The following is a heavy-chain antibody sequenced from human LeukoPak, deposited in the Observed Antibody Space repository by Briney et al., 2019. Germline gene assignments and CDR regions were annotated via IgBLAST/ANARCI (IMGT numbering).Heavy chain of an antibody. V-gene: IGHV1-69*06. Sequence: GASVKVSCKASGYTFTGYYMHWVRQAPGQGLEWMGGIIPIFGTANYAQKFQGRVTITADKSTSTAYMELSSLRSEDTAVYYCARGDYRRGYYYYYYMDVWGKGTTVTVSS. CDR2: IIPIFGTA. CDR1: GYTFTGYY. CDR3: ARGDYRRGYYYYYYMDV. D-gene: IGHD4-11*01. J-gene: IGHJ6*03.